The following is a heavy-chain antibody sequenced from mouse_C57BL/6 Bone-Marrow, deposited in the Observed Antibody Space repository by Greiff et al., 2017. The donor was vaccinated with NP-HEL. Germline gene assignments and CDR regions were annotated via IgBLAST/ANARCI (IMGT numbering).Heavy chain of an antibody. CDR2: IRSKSNNYAT. J-gene: IGHJ2*01. CDR3: VRGLGRGFDY. Sequence: GGGLVQPKGSLKLSCAASGFSFNTYAMNWVRQAPGKGLEWVARIRSKSNNYATYYADSVKDRFTISRDDSESMLYLQMNNLKTEDTAMYYCVRGLGRGFDYWGQGTTLTVSS. V-gene: IGHV10-1*01. CDR1: GFSFNTYA. D-gene: IGHD4-1*01.